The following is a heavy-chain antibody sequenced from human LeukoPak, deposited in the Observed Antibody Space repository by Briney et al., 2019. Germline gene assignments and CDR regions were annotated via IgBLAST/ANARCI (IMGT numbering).Heavy chain of an antibody. Sequence: PSENLSLTCTVSGGSISSYYWSWIRQPPGKGLEWIGYIYYSGSTNYNPSLKSRVTISVYTSKNQFSLKLSSVTAADTAVYYCARLRAAMGVFDPWGQGTLVTVSS. CDR1: GGSISSYY. CDR3: ARLRAAMGVFDP. D-gene: IGHD5-18*01. V-gene: IGHV4-59*01. CDR2: IYYSGST. J-gene: IGHJ5*02.